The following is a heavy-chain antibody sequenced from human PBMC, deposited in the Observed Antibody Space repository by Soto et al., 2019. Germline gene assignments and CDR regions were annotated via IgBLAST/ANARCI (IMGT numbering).Heavy chain of an antibody. D-gene: IGHD3-10*01. V-gene: IGHV3-23*01. Sequence: PAGSLRLACAASGFTFRSYAMSWFRQDTGKGLEWVSVISGSGDSTYYGDSVKGRFTISRDNSKNTLYLQLNSLRAEDTAIYYCAKDSIWFGRATEDNWGQGIQVTVSS. CDR2: ISGSGDST. CDR1: GFTFRSYA. J-gene: IGHJ4*02. CDR3: AKDSIWFGRATEDN.